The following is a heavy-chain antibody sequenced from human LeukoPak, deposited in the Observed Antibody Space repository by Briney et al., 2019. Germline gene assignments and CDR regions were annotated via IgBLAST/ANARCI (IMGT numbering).Heavy chain of an antibody. CDR2: INHSGST. V-gene: IGHV4-34*01. D-gene: IGHD5-18*01. J-gene: IGHJ4*02. CDR3: ARSQESRYSYGYV. Sequence: SETLSLACAVYGGSSSGYYWSWIRQPPGKGLEWIGEINHSGSTNYNPSLKSRVTISVDTSKNQFSLKLSSVTAADTAVYYCARSQESRYSYGYVWGQGTLVTVSS. CDR1: GGSSSGYY.